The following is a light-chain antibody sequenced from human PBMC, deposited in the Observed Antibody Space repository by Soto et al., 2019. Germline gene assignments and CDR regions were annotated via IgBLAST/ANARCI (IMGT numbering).Light chain of an antibody. CDR2: LEGSGNY. CDR3: ETWVSNTYV. J-gene: IGLJ1*01. Sequence: QPVLTQSSSASASLGSSVKLTCTLSSGHSSYIIAWHQQQPGKAPRYLMKLEGSGNYNKGSGVPDRFSGSSSGADRYLTISHLQFEDEADYYCETWVSNTYVFGTGTKLTVL. CDR1: SGHSSYI. V-gene: IGLV4-60*02.